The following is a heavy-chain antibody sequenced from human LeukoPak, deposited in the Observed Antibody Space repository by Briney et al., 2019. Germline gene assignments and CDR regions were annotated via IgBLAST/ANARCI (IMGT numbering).Heavy chain of an antibody. V-gene: IGHV4-59*12. CDR2: IYYSGST. Sequence: SETLSLTCTVSGGSISSYYWSWIRQPPGKGLEWIGYIYYSGSTYYNPSLKSRVTMSVDTSKNQFSLKLSSVTAADTAVYYCARDRDSYGPLDYWGQGALVTVSS. D-gene: IGHD5-18*01. CDR1: GGSISSYY. CDR3: ARDRDSYGPLDY. J-gene: IGHJ4*02.